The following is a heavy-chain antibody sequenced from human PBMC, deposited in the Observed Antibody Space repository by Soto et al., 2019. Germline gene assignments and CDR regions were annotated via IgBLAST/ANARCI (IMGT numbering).Heavy chain of an antibody. V-gene: IGHV1-69*01. D-gene: IGHD3-10*01. J-gene: IGHJ6*02. CDR2: IIPFFGIT. CDR3: ASYEMLRGYYYYGLDV. CDR1: GGTFKNYG. Sequence: QVQLVQSGAEVKKPGSSVRVSCKASGGTFKNYGFSWVRQAPGHGLEWMGGIIPFFGITNYAQNFQGRATITAVESTTTAYMELSSLRSEDTAVYYCASYEMLRGYYYYGLDVWGQGTTVTVSS.